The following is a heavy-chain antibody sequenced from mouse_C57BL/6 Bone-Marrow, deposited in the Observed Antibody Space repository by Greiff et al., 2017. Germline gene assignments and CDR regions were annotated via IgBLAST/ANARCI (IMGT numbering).Heavy chain of an antibody. CDR3: ARSSTVVATGDY. CDR2: ISSGSSTI. Sequence: EVNLVESGGGLVKPGGSLKLSCAASGFTFSDYGMHWVRQAPEKGLEWVAYISSGSSTIYYADTVKGRFTISRDNAKNTLFLQMTSLRSEDTAMYYCARSSTVVATGDYWGQGTSVTVSS. CDR1: GFTFSDYG. D-gene: IGHD1-1*01. J-gene: IGHJ4*01. V-gene: IGHV5-17*01.